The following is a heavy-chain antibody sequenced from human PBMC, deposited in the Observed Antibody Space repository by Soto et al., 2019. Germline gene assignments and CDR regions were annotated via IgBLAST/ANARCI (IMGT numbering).Heavy chain of an antibody. CDR2: VFYTGYT. J-gene: IGHJ5*02. D-gene: IGHD3-9*01. V-gene: IGHV4-59*08. Sequence: PSETLSLTCTVSGSSISSYYWSWIRRPPGKGLEWIGYVFYTGYTNYNPSLKSRVTISVDTSKNQFSLKLTSVTAADTAIYYCGRRHFDWFLPGGFDPWGQGTLVTVSS. CDR3: GRRHFDWFLPGGFDP. CDR1: GSSISSYY.